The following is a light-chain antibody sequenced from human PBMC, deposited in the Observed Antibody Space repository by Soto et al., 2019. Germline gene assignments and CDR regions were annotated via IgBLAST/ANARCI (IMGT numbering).Light chain of an antibody. Sequence: QSALTQPASVSGSPGQSITISCTGTITDIGAYNYVSWYQQHPGKAPKLLIYGVSSRPSGVSNRLSGSKSGNAAYLTISGLQADDEAEYYCSSYTNINTRACVFGTGTKLTVL. V-gene: IGLV2-14*01. CDR1: ITDIGAYNY. J-gene: IGLJ1*01. CDR3: SSYTNINTRACV. CDR2: GVS.